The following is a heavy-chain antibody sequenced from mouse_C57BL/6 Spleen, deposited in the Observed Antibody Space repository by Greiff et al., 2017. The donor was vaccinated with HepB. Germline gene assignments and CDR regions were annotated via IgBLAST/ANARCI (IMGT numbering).Heavy chain of an antibody. J-gene: IGHJ2*01. Sequence: VQLQQSGAELVRPGASVTLSCKASGYTFTDYEMHWVKQTPVHGLEWIGAIDPETGGTAYNQTFKGKAILTADKSSSTAYMELRSLTSEDSAVYYCTSLWLRRGDYWGQGTTLTVSS. CDR3: TSLWLRRGDY. CDR1: GYTFTDYE. V-gene: IGHV1-15*01. CDR2: IDPETGGT. D-gene: IGHD2-2*01.